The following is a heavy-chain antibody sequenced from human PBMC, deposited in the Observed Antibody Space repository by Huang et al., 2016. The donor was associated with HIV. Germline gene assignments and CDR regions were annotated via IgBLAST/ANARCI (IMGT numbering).Heavy chain of an antibody. CDR1: AGSLTSHS. J-gene: IGHJ4*02. D-gene: IGHD6-19*01. CDR3: ARVRRHSGNSGLIDF. CDR2: VVPLMGTP. Sequence: QVHLVQSGAEVREPGSSVEVSCTSSAGSLTSHSITWVRKAPGHGLARGVSVVPLMGTPNYAHKFLCRLSLRADESTGAVYMKLTRLRSEDTAIYFCARVRRHSGNSGLIDFWGQGTLVTVTS. V-gene: IGHV1-69*13.